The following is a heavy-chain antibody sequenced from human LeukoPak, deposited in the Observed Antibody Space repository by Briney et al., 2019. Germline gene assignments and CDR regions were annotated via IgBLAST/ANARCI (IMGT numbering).Heavy chain of an antibody. D-gene: IGHD4-17*01. CDR3: AKVNGDYLGDFDY. V-gene: IGHV3-23*03. Sequence: GALRLSCAASGFTFCNYWMSWVRQAPGKGLEWVSVIYSGGSTYYADSVKGRFTISRDNSKNTLYLQMKSLRAEDTAVYYCAKVNGDYLGDFDYWGQGTLVTVSS. J-gene: IGHJ4*02. CDR2: IYSGGST. CDR1: GFTFCNYW.